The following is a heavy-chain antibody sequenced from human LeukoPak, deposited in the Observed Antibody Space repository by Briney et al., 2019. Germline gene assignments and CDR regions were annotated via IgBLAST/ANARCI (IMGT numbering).Heavy chain of an antibody. Sequence: KTGGSLRLSCATSGFTFSNALMSWVRQAPGKGLEWVGRIKTKTDGGTTDYAAPVNGRFTISRDDSKSTLYLQMNSLKTEDTAVYYCTTDEGTVPDYWGQGTLVTVSS. J-gene: IGHJ4*02. CDR1: GFTFSNAL. CDR2: IKTKTDGGTT. V-gene: IGHV3-15*01. D-gene: IGHD4-17*01. CDR3: TTDEGTVPDY.